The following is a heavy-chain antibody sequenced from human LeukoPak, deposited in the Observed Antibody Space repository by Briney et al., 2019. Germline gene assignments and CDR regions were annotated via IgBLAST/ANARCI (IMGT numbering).Heavy chain of an antibody. CDR1: GFSLADYA. Sequence: GRSLRLSCTASGFSLADYALSWVRQAPGKGLDWVGFIRSRAYAGTTQYAASVQGRFTISRDDSTSIAYLQMDSLKTEDTAVYCATVPWHTSPSGQLIVREWGQGTLVTVSS. CDR3: TVPWHTSPSGQLIVRE. V-gene: IGHV3-49*04. D-gene: IGHD6-6*01. CDR2: IRSRAYAGTT. J-gene: IGHJ4*02.